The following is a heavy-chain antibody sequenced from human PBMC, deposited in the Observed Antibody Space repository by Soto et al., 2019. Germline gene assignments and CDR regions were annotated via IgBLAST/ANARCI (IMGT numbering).Heavy chain of an antibody. CDR3: ARVRWGWHYYYGMDV. D-gene: IGHD2-21*01. J-gene: IGHJ6*02. V-gene: IGHV4-31*03. CDR2: IYYSGST. Sequence: QVQLQESGPGLVKPSQTLSLTCTVSGGSISSGGYYWSWIRQHPGKGLEWIGYIYYSGSTYYNPSLKSRVTISVDTSKNQFSLKLSSVTAADTAVYYRARVRWGWHYYYGMDVWGQGTTVTVSS. CDR1: GGSISSGGYY.